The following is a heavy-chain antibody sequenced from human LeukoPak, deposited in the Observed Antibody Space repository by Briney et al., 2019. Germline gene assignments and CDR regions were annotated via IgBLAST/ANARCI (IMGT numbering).Heavy chain of an antibody. CDR3: ARDPRGYGDYMRSTDSARQSDY. Sequence: ASETLSLTCTVSGGSISSSSYYWGWIRQPPGKGLEWIGSIYYSGSTYYNPSLKSRVTISVDTSKNQFSLKLSSVTAADTAVYYCARDPRGYGDYMRSTDSARQSDYWGQGTLVTVSS. CDR2: IYYSGST. J-gene: IGHJ4*02. V-gene: IGHV4-39*07. D-gene: IGHD4-17*01. CDR1: GGSISSSSYY.